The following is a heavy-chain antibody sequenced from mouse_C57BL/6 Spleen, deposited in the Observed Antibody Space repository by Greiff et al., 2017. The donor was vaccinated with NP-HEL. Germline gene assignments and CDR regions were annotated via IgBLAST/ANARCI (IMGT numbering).Heavy chain of an antibody. D-gene: IGHD1-1*01. V-gene: IGHV14-4*01. CDR3: TRRALDYYGSSFPYAMDY. J-gene: IGHJ4*01. CDR2: IDPENGDT. CDR1: GFNIKDDY. Sequence: VQLKQSGAELVRPGASVKLSCTASGFNIKDDYMHWVKQRPEQGLEWIGWIDPENGDTEYASKFQGKATITADTSSNTAYLQLSSLTSEDTAVYYCTRRALDYYGSSFPYAMDYWGQGTSVTVSS.